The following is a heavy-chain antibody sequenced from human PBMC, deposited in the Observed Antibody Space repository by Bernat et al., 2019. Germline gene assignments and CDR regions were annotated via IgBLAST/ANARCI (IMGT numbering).Heavy chain of an antibody. J-gene: IGHJ6*02. V-gene: IGHV4-30-4*01. Sequence: QVQLQESGPGLVKPSQTLSLTCTVSGGSISSGDYYWSWIRQPPGKGLEWIGYIYYSGSTYYNPSLKSRVTISVDTSKNQFSLKLSSVTAADTAVYYCAARIAAIYYYYGMDVWGQGTTVTVPS. CDR2: IYYSGST. D-gene: IGHD5-12*01. CDR1: GGSISSGDYY. CDR3: AARIAAIYYYYGMDV.